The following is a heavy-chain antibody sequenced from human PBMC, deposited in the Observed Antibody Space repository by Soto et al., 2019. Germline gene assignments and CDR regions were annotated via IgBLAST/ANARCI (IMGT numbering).Heavy chain of an antibody. CDR1: GFTFSSYW. V-gene: IGHV3-7*01. D-gene: IGHD2-2*01. CDR2: IKQDGSEK. J-gene: IGHJ3*02. CDR3: ARESVVVPAAPERPLDAFDI. Sequence: GGSLRLSCAASGFTFSSYWMSWVRQAPGKGLEWVANIKQDGSEKYYVDSVKGRFTISRDNAKNSLYLQMNSLRAEDTAVYYCARESVVVPAAPERPLDAFDIWGQGTMVTVSS.